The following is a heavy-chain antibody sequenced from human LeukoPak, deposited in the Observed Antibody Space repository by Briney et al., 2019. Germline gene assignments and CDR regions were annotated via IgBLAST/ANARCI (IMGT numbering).Heavy chain of an antibody. Sequence: SGESLRLSCAASGFTFSSYSMNWVRQAPGKGLEWVSYISSSGSTIYYADSVKGRFTISRDNAKNSLYLQMNSLRAEDTAVYYCARDLLAGGYSYGYVLDYWGQGTLVTVSS. CDR3: ARDLLAGGYSYGYVLDY. V-gene: IGHV3-48*04. CDR1: GFTFSSYS. CDR2: ISSSGSTI. J-gene: IGHJ4*02. D-gene: IGHD5-18*01.